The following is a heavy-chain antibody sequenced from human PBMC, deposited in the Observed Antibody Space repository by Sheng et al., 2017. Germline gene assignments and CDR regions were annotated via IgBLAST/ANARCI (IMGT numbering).Heavy chain of an antibody. CDR3: ARAPQYSSSVPRDWYFDL. V-gene: IGHV1-69*02. CDR2: IIPILGIA. Sequence: QVQLVQSGAEVKKPGSSVKVSCKASGGTFSSYTISWVRQAPGQGLEWMGRIIPILGIANYAQKFQGRVTITADKSTSTAYMELSSLRSEDTAVYYCARAPQYSSSVPRDWYFDLWGRGTLVTVSS. CDR1: GGTFSSYT. J-gene: IGHJ2*01. D-gene: IGHD6-6*01.